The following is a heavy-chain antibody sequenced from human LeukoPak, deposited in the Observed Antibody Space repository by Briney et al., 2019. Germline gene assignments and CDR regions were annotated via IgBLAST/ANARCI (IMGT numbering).Heavy chain of an antibody. CDR2: IRYDGSNK. J-gene: IGHJ3*02. CDR1: GFTFSSYG. CDR3: AKDFTIFGVVIFAFDI. V-gene: IGHV3-30*02. Sequence: GGSLRLSCAASGFTFSSYGMHWVRQAPGKGLEWVAVIRYDGSNKYYADSVKGRFTISRDNSKNTLYLQMNSLRAEDTAVYYCAKDFTIFGVVIFAFDIWGQGTMVTVSS. D-gene: IGHD3-3*01.